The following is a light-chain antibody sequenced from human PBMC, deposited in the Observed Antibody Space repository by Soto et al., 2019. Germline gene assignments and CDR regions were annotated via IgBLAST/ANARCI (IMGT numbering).Light chain of an antibody. V-gene: IGKV4-1*01. CDR1: QSILHSSNNKNY. Sequence: DIVMTQSPDSLAVSLGERATINCKSSQSILHSSNNKNYLAWYQQKPGQPPKLLIYWALTRESGVPDRFSGSGSGTDFTLTISSLQAEDVAVYYCQQYYNTPWTFGQGTKVEI. CDR2: WAL. J-gene: IGKJ1*01. CDR3: QQYYNTPWT.